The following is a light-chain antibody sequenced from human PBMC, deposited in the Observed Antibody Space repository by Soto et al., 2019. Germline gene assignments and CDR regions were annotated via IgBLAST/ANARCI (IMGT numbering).Light chain of an antibody. CDR1: SSDVGAYNY. J-gene: IGLJ1*01. CDR3: CSFTSITTYV. Sequence: QAVLTQPACVSGYLGQSITISCTGTSSDVGAYNYVSWYQQQPGKAPKLMISEVSNRPSGVSNRFSGSKSGNTASLIISGLQAEDEADYYCCSFTSITTYVFGTGTKVTVL. V-gene: IGLV2-14*01. CDR2: EVS.